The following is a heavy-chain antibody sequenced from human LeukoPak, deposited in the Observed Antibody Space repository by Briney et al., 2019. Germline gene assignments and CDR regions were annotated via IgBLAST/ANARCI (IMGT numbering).Heavy chain of an antibody. D-gene: IGHD2-21*01. CDR2: IYYSGGT. J-gene: IGHJ6*03. CDR1: GGSISSYY. V-gene: IGHV4-59*01. CDR3: ARVAYYYYYMDV. Sequence: SGTLSLTCAVSGGSISSYYWSWIRQPPGKGLEWIGYIYYSGGTNYNPSLKSRVTISVDTSKNQFSLKLSSVTAADTAVYYCARVAYYYYYMDVWGKGTTVTISS.